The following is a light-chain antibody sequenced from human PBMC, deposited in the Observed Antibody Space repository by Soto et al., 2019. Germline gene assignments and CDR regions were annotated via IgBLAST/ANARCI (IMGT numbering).Light chain of an antibody. Sequence: DIQMTQSPSTLSASVGDRVTITCRASQSISSWLAWYQQKQCKAPKLLIYDASSLESGVPSRFSGSGSGTEFTLTISSLQPDDVATYYCQQYNSYSITFGQGTRLEIK. V-gene: IGKV1-5*01. CDR2: DAS. CDR1: QSISSW. J-gene: IGKJ5*01. CDR3: QQYNSYSIT.